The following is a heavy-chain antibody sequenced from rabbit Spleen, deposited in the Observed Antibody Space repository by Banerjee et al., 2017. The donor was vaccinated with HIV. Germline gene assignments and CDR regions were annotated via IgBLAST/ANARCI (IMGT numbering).Heavy chain of an antibody. Sequence: QSLEESGGDLVKPGASLTLTCKASGFSFSDRDVMCWVRQAPGKGLEWIACINTATGKPVYASWAKGRFTISKTSSTTVTLQMTSLTAADTATYFCARDLVGVIGWNFYLWGPGTLVTVS. V-gene: IGHV1S40*01. CDR3: ARDLVGVIGWNFYL. J-gene: IGHJ4*01. CDR1: GFSFSDRDV. CDR2: INTATGKP. D-gene: IGHD1-1*01.